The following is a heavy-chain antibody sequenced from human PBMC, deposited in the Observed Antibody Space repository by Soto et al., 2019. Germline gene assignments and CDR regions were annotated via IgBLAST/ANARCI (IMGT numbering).Heavy chain of an antibody. CDR1: GGSISSGGYY. CDR3: ARVRGGGPFGD. D-gene: IGHD1-26*01. CDR2: IYYSGST. V-gene: IGHV4-31*03. Sequence: NPSETLSLTCTVSGGSISSGGYYWSWIRQHPGKGLEWIGYIYYSGSTYYNPSLKSRVTISVDTSKNQFSLKLTSVTAADTAVYYCARVRGGGPFGDWGQGTLVTVSS. J-gene: IGHJ4*02.